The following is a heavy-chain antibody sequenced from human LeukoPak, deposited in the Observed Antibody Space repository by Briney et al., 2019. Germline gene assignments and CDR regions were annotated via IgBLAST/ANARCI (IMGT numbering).Heavy chain of an antibody. D-gene: IGHD6-19*01. CDR3: ARGAGSGWYDY. CDR1: GGTFSSYA. CDR2: IIPILGIA. J-gene: IGHJ4*02. V-gene: IGHV1-69*04. Sequence: WASVKVSCKASGGTFSSYAISWVRQAPGQGLEWMGRIIPILGIANYAQKFQGRVTMTRDTSISTAYMELSRLRSDDTAVYYCARGAGSGWYDYWGQGTLVTVSS.